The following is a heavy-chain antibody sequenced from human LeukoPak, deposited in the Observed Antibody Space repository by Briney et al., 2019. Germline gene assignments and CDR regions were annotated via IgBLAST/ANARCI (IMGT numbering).Heavy chain of an antibody. CDR3: ARGVDAFDM. CDR2: IYTRGST. J-gene: IGHJ3*02. D-gene: IGHD5/OR15-5a*01. CDR1: GASISGHY. V-gene: IGHV4-4*07. Sequence: SETLSLTCAVSGASISGHYWSWIRQPPGKGLEWIGRIYTRGSTNYSPSLKSRVTISVDTSRNQLSLKLTSVTGADTAVYYCARGVDAFDMWGQGTKVTVSS.